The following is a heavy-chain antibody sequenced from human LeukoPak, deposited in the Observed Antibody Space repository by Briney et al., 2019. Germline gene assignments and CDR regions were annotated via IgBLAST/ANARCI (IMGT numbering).Heavy chain of an antibody. Sequence: PGGSLRLSCAASGFTFSSYWMHWVRQAPGKGLVWVSRLNSDGSTTSYADSVKGRFTISRGNAKNTLYLQMNSLRAEDTAVYYCTRGRGIDYWGQGTLVTVSS. D-gene: IGHD3-10*01. J-gene: IGHJ4*02. V-gene: IGHV3-74*01. CDR2: LNSDGSTT. CDR3: TRGRGIDY. CDR1: GFTFSSYW.